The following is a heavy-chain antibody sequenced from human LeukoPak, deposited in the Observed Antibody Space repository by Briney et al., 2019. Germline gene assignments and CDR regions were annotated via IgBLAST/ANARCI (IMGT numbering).Heavy chain of an antibody. V-gene: IGHV4-4*07. CDR3: ARVQGWGGYDTNYYFDY. CDR1: GGSISSYY. J-gene: IGHJ4*02. D-gene: IGHD5-12*01. Sequence: SETLSLTCTVSGGSISSYYGSWIRQPAGKGLEWIGRIYTSGSTNYNPSLKSRVTMSVDTSKNQFSLKLSSVTAADTAVYYCARVQGWGGYDTNYYFDYWGQGTLVTVSS. CDR2: IYTSGST.